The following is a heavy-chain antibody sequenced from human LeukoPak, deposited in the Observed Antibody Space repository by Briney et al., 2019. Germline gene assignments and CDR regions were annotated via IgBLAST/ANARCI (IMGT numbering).Heavy chain of an antibody. CDR3: ARDYSSTYYMDV. V-gene: IGHV4-4*07. CDR1: GGSISYYY. CDR2: IYTSGRT. D-gene: IGHD2-2*01. Sequence: SETLSLTCTVSGGSISYYYWNWIRQPAGKGLEWIGRIYTSGRTYYNPSLKSRVSMSVDTSKNQFSLKLSSVTAADTAVYYCARDYSSTYYMDVWGKGTTVTVSS. J-gene: IGHJ6*03.